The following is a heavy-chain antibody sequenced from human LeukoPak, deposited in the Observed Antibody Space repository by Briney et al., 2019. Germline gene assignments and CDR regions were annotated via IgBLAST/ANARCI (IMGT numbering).Heavy chain of an antibody. CDR3: ARLQRGYSYGSCGY. J-gene: IGHJ4*02. CDR1: GYTFTSYD. D-gene: IGHD5-18*01. CDR2: MNPNSGNT. V-gene: IGHV1-8*01. Sequence: ASVKASCKASGYTFTSYDINWVRQATGQGLEWMGWMNPNSGNTDYAQKFQGRVTMTRNTSISTAYMELGSLRSEDTAVYYCARLQRGYSYGSCGYWGQGTLVTVSS.